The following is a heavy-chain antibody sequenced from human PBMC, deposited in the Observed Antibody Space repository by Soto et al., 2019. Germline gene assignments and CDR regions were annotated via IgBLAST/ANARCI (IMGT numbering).Heavy chain of an antibody. J-gene: IGHJ4*02. CDR2: INPGSGYT. V-gene: IGHV1-3*01. D-gene: IGHD2-8*01. CDR1: GYTLPNYS. Sequence: QVQFVQSGAEVKKPGASVRLSCKPSGYTLPNYSIQWVRQAAGQGLQWLGWINPGSGYTEYSQRFQGRVTLSRDNSASTFYMDLTSLTSEDTAVYFCTRDLNGGNPFDYWGQGILVTVSS. CDR3: TRDLNGGNPFDY.